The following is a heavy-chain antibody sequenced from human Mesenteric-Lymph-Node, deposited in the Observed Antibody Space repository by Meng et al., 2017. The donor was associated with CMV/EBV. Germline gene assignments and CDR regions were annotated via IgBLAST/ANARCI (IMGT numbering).Heavy chain of an antibody. D-gene: IGHD3-3*01. CDR2: INAYNGNT. CDR1: GYTLTSYG. Sequence: GNASGYTLTSYGISWVRQAPGKGLEWMGWINAYNGNTNYAQDLQGRVTMTTDTSTTTAYMELRSLRSDDTAVYYCARGNLEIFFFDYWGQGTLVTVSS. J-gene: IGHJ4*02. CDR3: ARGNLEIFFFDY. V-gene: IGHV1-18*01.